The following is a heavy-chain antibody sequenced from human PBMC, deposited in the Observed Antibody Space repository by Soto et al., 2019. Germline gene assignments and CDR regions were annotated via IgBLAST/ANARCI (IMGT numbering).Heavy chain of an antibody. D-gene: IGHD2-2*01. J-gene: IGHJ4*02. CDR3: ARDDKGVSAAMLY. CDR2: MYTSGIT. Sequence: SLICTVSCAAVSCYYGYWIRQPAGKGLEWIGRMYTSGITNYSPSLKSRVTMSVDTSKNQFSLKLTSVTAADTAVYYCARDDKGVSAAMLYWGQGTLVTVSS. CDR1: CAAVSCYY. V-gene: IGHV4-4*07.